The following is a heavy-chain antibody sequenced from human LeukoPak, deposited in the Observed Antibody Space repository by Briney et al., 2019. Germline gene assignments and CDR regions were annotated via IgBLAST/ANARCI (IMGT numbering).Heavy chain of an antibody. Sequence: GGSLRLSCAASGFTFSSYWMSWVRQAPGKGLEWVANIKQDGSEKYYVDSVKGRFTISRDNAKNSLYLQMNSLRAEDTAVYYCARGGTVVVTAINAFDIWGQGTMVTVSS. V-gene: IGHV3-7*01. CDR1: GFTFSSYW. J-gene: IGHJ3*02. D-gene: IGHD2-21*02. CDR3: ARGGTVVVTAINAFDI. CDR2: IKQDGSEK.